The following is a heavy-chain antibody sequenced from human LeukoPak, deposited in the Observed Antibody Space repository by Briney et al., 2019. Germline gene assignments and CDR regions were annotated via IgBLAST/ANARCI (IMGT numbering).Heavy chain of an antibody. J-gene: IGHJ4*02. CDR2: ISSSGGST. CDR3: AKAVMVALAELGY. V-gene: IGHV3-23*01. CDR1: GFTFSSYA. Sequence: GGSLRLSCAASGFTFSSYAMSWVRQAPGKGLEWVSAISSSGGSTYYADSVKGRFTISRDNSKNTLYLQMNSLRTEDTAVYYCAKAVMVALAELGYWGQGTLVTVSS. D-gene: IGHD3-22*01.